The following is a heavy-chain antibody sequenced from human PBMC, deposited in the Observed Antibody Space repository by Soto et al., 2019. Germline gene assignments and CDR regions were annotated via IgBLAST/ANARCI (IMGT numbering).Heavy chain of an antibody. CDR2: MYNTGST. CDR1: GGSISGDW. D-gene: IGHD2-21*02. CDR3: ARDLWGYCGTDCYPLDV. J-gene: IGHJ6*02. V-gene: IGHV4-59*01. Sequence: SETLSLSWTGSGGSISGDWWSWSRQPPGKGLEWIGYMYNTGSTVYNPSFKSRVTISVDTSKNQFSLKLNSVTAADTAVYYCARDLWGYCGTDCYPLDVWGQGTTVT.